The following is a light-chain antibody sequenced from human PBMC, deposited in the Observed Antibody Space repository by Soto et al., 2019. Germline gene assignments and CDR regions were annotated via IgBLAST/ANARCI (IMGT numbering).Light chain of an antibody. V-gene: IGKV3-20*01. CDR1: QSVGSNY. CDR2: AAS. Sequence: EIVLTQSPGTLSLSPGERATLYCRASQSVGSNYLAWYQQKPGQAPRLLIYAASTRATGIPDRFSGSGSGTDFALTISRLEPEDFAVYYCQQYGSSPKTFGQGTKVDIK. J-gene: IGKJ1*01. CDR3: QQYGSSPKT.